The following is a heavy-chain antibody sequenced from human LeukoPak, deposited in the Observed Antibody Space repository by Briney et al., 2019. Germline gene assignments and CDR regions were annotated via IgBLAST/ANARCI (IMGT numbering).Heavy chain of an antibody. Sequence: SGPALVKXTQTLSLTCTFSGFSLGTSGVCVSWIRQPPGKGLRWIVSIYYSGSTYYNPSLKSRVSMSVDTSKNQFSLKLSSVTAADTAVYYCANLGTHPYYFDNWGQGTLVTVSS. CDR2: IYYSGST. CDR1: GFSLGTSGVC. CDR3: ANLGTHPYYFDN. J-gene: IGHJ4*02. V-gene: IGHV4-39*01. D-gene: IGHD1-26*01.